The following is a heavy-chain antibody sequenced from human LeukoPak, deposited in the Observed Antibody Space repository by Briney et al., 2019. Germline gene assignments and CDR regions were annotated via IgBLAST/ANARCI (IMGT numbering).Heavy chain of an antibody. CDR2: IYYSGST. CDR1: GGSIFSYY. Sequence: SETLSLTPTVSGGSIFSYYWRWIRQPPGKGLEWMGYIYYSGSTNYNPSLKSRVTISVDTSKNQCSLRVSSVTAADTAVYYCARHLNNCGDDCYIFDYWGQGTLVTVSS. CDR3: ARHLNNCGDDCYIFDY. J-gene: IGHJ4*02. V-gene: IGHV4-59*08. D-gene: IGHD2-21*01.